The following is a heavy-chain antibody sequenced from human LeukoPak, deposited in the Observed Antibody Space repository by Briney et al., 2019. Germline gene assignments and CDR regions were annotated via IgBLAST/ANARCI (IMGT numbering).Heavy chain of an antibody. CDR3: ARDFPASSWYEYPPGIDY. CDR2: INPSGGST. D-gene: IGHD6-13*01. Sequence: ASVKVSCKASGYTFTSYYMHWVRQAPGQGLEWMGIINPSGGSTSYAQKFQGRVTMTRDMSTSTVYMELSSLRSEDTAVYYCARDFPASSWYEYPPGIDYWGQGTLVTVSS. CDR1: GYTFTSYY. J-gene: IGHJ4*02. V-gene: IGHV1-46*01.